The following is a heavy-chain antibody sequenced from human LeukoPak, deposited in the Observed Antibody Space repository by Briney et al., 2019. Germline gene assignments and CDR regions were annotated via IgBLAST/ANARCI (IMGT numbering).Heavy chain of an antibody. CDR1: GGSISSYY. Sequence: SETLSLTCTVSGGSISSYYWSWIRLPPGKGLEWIGYIYYSGSTNYNPSLKSRVTISVDTSKNQFSLKLSSVTAADTAVYYCARGGIVVVPAAPDDAFDIWGQGTMVTVSS. V-gene: IGHV4-59*01. D-gene: IGHD2-2*01. CDR3: ARGGIVVVPAAPDDAFDI. J-gene: IGHJ3*02. CDR2: IYYSGST.